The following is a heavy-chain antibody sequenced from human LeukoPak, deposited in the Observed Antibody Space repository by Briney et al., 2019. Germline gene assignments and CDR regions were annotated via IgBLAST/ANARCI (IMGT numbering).Heavy chain of an antibody. CDR3: ARVDGSGLIRFDP. Sequence: ASVKVSCNASGYSFTSYGISWLRQAPGQGLEWMGWISAYNGNTNYAQKFQGRVTMTTDTSTSTAYMELRSLRSDNTAVYYSARVDGSGLIRFDPWGQGTLVIVSS. CDR2: ISAYNGNT. CDR1: GYSFTSYG. J-gene: IGHJ5*02. D-gene: IGHD3-22*01. V-gene: IGHV1-18*01.